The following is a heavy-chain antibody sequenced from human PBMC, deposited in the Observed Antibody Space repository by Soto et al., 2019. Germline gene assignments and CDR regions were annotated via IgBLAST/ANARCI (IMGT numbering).Heavy chain of an antibody. CDR2: ISTNTGNT. V-gene: IGHV1-18*01. CDR1: GYAFLTYG. Sequence: QVQLVQSGPELKKPGASVRVSCTASGYAFLTYGIVWVRQAPGQGLECMGWISTNTGNTNYEQNLQGRVTMTTDTPTSTAYMELRSLTSDDPAVYYCARELAGLLDNWGQGTLVTVSS. CDR3: ARELAGLLDN. J-gene: IGHJ4*02.